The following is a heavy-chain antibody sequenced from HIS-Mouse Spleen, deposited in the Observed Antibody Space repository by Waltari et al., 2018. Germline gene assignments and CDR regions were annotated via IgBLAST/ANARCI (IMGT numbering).Heavy chain of an antibody. CDR3: ARGYSSSEDY. Sequence: EVQLVESGGGLVKPGGSLRLSCAASGFPFSSYSRNWVSQAPGKGLEWVSSISSSSSYIYYADSVKGRFTISRDNAKNSLYLQMNSLRAEDTAVYYCARGYSSSEDYWGQGTLVTVSS. D-gene: IGHD6-13*01. J-gene: IGHJ4*02. CDR2: ISSSSSYI. CDR1: GFPFSSYS. V-gene: IGHV3-21*01.